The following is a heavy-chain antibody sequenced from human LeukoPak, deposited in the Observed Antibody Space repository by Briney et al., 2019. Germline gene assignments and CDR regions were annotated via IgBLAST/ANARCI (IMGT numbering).Heavy chain of an antibody. Sequence: GGSLRLSGAASGFAFRNYAMGWVRQAPGKGLEWVSVIAPSGNTYQPDSLKGRFSISRDNSKNTVYLQMNTLRAEDTATYYCAKEGLDGSPLEFYFDSWGQGILVIVSS. J-gene: IGHJ4*02. D-gene: IGHD3/OR15-3a*01. V-gene: IGHV3-23*01. CDR3: AKEGLDGSPLEFYFDS. CDR2: IAPSGNT. CDR1: GFAFRNYA.